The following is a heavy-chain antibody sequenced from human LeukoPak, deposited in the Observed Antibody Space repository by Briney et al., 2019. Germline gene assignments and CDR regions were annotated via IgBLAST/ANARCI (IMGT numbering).Heavy chain of an antibody. CDR1: GYTFTSYD. CDR2: MNPNSGNT. Sequence: ASVKVSCKASGYTFTSYDINWVRQATGQGLEWMGWMNPNSGNTGYAQKFQGRVTMTRNTSISTAYMELSSLRSEDTAVYYCARDLTTEQPNWLDPWGQGTLVTVSS. J-gene: IGHJ5*02. D-gene: IGHD4-17*01. CDR3: ARDLTTEQPNWLDP. V-gene: IGHV1-8*01.